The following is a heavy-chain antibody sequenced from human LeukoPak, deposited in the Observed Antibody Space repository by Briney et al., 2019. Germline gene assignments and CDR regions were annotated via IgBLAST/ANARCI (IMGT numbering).Heavy chain of an antibody. CDR2: ISYDGSNK. CDR3: ARVQSQWELISVPGVYFDY. Sequence: GGSLRLSCAASGFTFSSYAMHWVRQAPGKGLEWVAVISYDGSNKYYADSVKGRFTISRDNSKNTLYLQTNSLRAEDTAVYYCARVQSQWELISVPGVYFDYWGQGTLVTVSS. J-gene: IGHJ4*02. D-gene: IGHD1-26*01. CDR1: GFTFSSYA. V-gene: IGHV3-30-3*01.